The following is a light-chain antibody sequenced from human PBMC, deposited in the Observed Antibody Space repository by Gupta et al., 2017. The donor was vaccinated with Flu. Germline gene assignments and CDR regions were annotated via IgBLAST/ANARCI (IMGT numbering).Light chain of an antibody. J-gene: IGKJ1*01. V-gene: IGKV2-30*01. CDR3: KQGRNCPWT. Sequence: DVVMTQSPLSLPVTLGQPASISCRSSQGLVNSDGNNYLHWCHQRPDHSPRRIIYEASCRDGGVPNRFSGSGSGTDFTLKISREEDEDVGIYCCKQGRNCPWTFGQGTKVEIK. CDR1: QGLVNSDGNNY. CDR2: EAS.